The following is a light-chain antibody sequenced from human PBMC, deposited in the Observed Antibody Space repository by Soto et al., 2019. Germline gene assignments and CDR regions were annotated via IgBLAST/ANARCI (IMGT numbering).Light chain of an antibody. J-gene: IGKJ2*01. CDR3: QQYNSYVMYT. V-gene: IGKV1-5*03. Sequence: DIQMTQSPSTLSASVGDRVTITCRASQSISSWLAWYQQKPGKAPKLLIYKASSLESGVPSRFSGSGSGTEFTLTISSLQPDGFATYYCQQYNSYVMYTFGQGTKLEIK. CDR2: KAS. CDR1: QSISSW.